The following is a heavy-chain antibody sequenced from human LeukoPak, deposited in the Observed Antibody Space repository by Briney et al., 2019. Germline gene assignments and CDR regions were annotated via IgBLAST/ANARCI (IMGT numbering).Heavy chain of an antibody. D-gene: IGHD6-13*01. J-gene: IGHJ5*02. CDR3: AHPTEYSSSWYGNWFDP. CDR1: GFTFSSYG. CDR2: ISGSGGST. V-gene: IGHV3-23*01. Sequence: PGGSLRLSCIVSGFTFSSYGMSWVRQAPGKGLEWVSAISGSGGSTYYADSVKGRFTISRDNSKNTLYLQMNSLRAEDTAVYYCAHPTEYSSSWYGNWFDPWGQGTLVTVSS.